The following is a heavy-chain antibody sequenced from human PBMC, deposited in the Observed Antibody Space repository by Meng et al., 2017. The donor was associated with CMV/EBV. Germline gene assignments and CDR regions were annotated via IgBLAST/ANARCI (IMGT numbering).Heavy chain of an antibody. Sequence: ASVKVSCKASGYTFTTYDINWVRQATGQGLEWMGWINTNTGNPTYAQGFTGRFVFSLDTSVSTAYLQMNSLRAEDTALYYCAKDGGPFDYWGQGTLVTVSS. D-gene: IGHD3-16*01. CDR1: GYTFTTYD. CDR2: INTNTGNP. CDR3: AKDGGPFDY. V-gene: IGHV7-4-1*02. J-gene: IGHJ4*02.